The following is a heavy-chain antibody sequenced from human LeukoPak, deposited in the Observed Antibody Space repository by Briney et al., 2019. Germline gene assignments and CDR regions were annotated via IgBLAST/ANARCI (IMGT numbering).Heavy chain of an antibody. D-gene: IGHD3-22*01. CDR2: INPDSGGT. J-gene: IGHJ1*01. Sequence: ASVKVSCKASGYPFTGYYLHWVRQAPGQGLEWMGWINPDSGGTDYEQKFQGRVTMTRYTSISTAYMELSRLRSDDTAVYYCARDFHDSSGTPRNFQHWGQGTLVTVSS. V-gene: IGHV1-2*02. CDR3: ARDFHDSSGTPRNFQH. CDR1: GYPFTGYY.